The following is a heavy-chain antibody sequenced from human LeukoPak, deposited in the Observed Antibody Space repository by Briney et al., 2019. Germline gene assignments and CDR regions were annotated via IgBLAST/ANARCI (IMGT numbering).Heavy chain of an antibody. D-gene: IGHD3-22*01. CDR2: ISSSGSTI. V-gene: IGHV3-48*03. Sequence: PGGSLRLSCAASGFTFSSYEMNWVRQAPGKGLGWVSYISSSGSTIYYADSVKGRFTISRDSAKNSLYLQMNSLRAEDTAVYYCARDEAQYYYDSRDDYWGQGTLVTVSS. CDR3: ARDEAQYYYDSRDDY. J-gene: IGHJ4*02. CDR1: GFTFSSYE.